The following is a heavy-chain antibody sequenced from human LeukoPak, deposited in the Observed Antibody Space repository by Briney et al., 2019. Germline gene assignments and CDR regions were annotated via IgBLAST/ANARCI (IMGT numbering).Heavy chain of an antibody. Sequence: ASVKVSCKVSGYTLTELSMHWVRQAPGKGLEWMGGFDPEDGETIYAQKFQGRVTMTEDTSTEIAYMELSRLRSEDTAVYYCARVGLRYYDSSGYLIGAFDIWGQGTMVTVSS. D-gene: IGHD3-22*01. CDR3: ARVGLRYYDSSGYLIGAFDI. CDR2: FDPEDGET. J-gene: IGHJ3*02. V-gene: IGHV1-24*01. CDR1: GYTLTELS.